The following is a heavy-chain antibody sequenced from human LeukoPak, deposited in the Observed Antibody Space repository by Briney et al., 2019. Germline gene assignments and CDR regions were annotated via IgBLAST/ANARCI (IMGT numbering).Heavy chain of an antibody. Sequence: PGGSLRLSCAASGFTFSSYWMSWVRQAPGKGLEWVANIKQDGSEKYYVDSVKGRFTISRDNAKNSLYLQMNSLRAEDTAVYYCARSRWGIVVVTLDYWGQGTLVTVSS. CDR3: ARSRWGIVVVTLDY. D-gene: IGHD3-22*01. J-gene: IGHJ4*02. CDR1: GFTFSSYW. V-gene: IGHV3-7*01. CDR2: IKQDGSEK.